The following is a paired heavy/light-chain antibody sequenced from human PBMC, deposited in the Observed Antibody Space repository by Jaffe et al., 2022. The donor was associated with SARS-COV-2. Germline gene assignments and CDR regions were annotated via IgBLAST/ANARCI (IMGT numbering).Light chain of an antibody. CDR2: DAS. J-gene: IGKJ3*01. Sequence: EIVLTQSPATLSLSPGERATLSCGASQSVSSNYLAWYQQKPGLAPRLLIYDASGRATGIPDRFSGSGSGTDFTLTISRLEPEDFAVYYCQQYGSSFTFGPGTKVDI. CDR3: QQYGSSFT. V-gene: IGKV3D-20*01. CDR1: QSVSSNY.
Heavy chain of an antibody. CDR1: GVSVSNGNYY. D-gene: IGHD2-8*01. J-gene: IGHJ4*02. CDR2: IYYSGST. Sequence: QLQLQESGPGLVEPSETLSLTCTVSGVSVSNGNYYWGWIRQPPGKGLEWIGSIYYSGSTDYNPSLKSRVTISIDTSKNKFSLRLSSVTAADTAVYYCARHHLREGNPALIENWGQGTLVTVSS. CDR3: ARHHLREGNPALIEN. V-gene: IGHV4-39*01.